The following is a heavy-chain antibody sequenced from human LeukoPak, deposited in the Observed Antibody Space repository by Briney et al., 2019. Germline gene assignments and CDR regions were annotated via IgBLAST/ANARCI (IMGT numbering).Heavy chain of an antibody. J-gene: IGHJ5*02. Sequence: GASVKVSCKASGGTFSSYAISWVRQAPGQGLEWMGRIIPILGIANYAQKFQGRVTITADKSTSTAYMELSSLRSDDTAVYYCARRYSSSWYWFDPWGQGTLVTVSS. CDR2: IIPILGIA. D-gene: IGHD6-13*01. V-gene: IGHV1-69*04. CDR1: GGTFSSYA. CDR3: ARRYSSSWYWFDP.